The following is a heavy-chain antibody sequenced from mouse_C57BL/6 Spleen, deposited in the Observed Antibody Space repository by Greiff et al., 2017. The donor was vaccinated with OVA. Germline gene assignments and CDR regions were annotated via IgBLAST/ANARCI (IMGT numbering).Heavy chain of an antibody. CDR1: GFNIKNPY. Sequence: EVQLQQSVAELVRPGASVKLSCTASGFNIKNPYMHWVKQRPEQGLEWIGRIDPANGNTKYAPKFQGKATITADTSSNTAYLPLSSLTSEDTAIYYCARSGLRYSATVWGQGTTLTVSS. CDR2: IDPANGNT. D-gene: IGHD1-1*01. J-gene: IGHJ2*01. V-gene: IGHV14-3*01. CDR3: ARSGLRYSATV.